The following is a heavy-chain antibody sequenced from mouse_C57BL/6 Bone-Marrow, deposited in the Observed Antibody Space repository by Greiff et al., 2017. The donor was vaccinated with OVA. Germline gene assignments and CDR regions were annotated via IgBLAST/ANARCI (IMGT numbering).Heavy chain of an antibody. J-gene: IGHJ2*01. V-gene: IGHV1-82*01. CDR3: ARDYGNYDSLYYFDY. CDR2: IYPGDGDT. Sequence: VKLMESGPELVKPGASVKISCKASGYAFSSSWMNWVKQRPGKGLEWIGRIYPGDGDTNYNGKFKGKATLTADKSSSTAYMQLSSLTSEDSAVYFCARDYGNYDSLYYFDYWGQGTTLTVSS. CDR1: GYAFSSSW. D-gene: IGHD2-1*01.